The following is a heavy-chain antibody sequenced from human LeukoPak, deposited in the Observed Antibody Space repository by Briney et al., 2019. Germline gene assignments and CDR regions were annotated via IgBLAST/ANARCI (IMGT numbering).Heavy chain of an antibody. J-gene: IGHJ3*02. CDR1: GFTFSTYN. V-gene: IGHV3-21*01. D-gene: IGHD2-8*02. Sequence: NPGGSLRLSCAASGFTFSTYNLNWVRQAPGTGLEWVSSISSGSSHINYAGSVKGRFTISRDNAKNSVYLQINSLRADDTAIYYCVRDHDSNTGAFHIWGQGTMVTVSS. CDR2: ISSGSSHI. CDR3: VRDHDSNTGAFHI.